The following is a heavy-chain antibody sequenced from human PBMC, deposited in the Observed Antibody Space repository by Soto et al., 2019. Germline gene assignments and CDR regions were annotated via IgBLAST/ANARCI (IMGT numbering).Heavy chain of an antibody. CDR2: ISGSGGST. CDR3: AIRGGFSVALYSFPPPFDY. V-gene: IGHV3-23*01. J-gene: IGHJ4*02. Sequence: GGSLRLSCAASGFTFTNYWMHWVRQAPGKGLEWVSGISGSGGSTYYADSVKGRFTISRDNSKNTLSLQMNSLRAEDTAVYYCAIRGGFSVALYSFPPPFDYWGQGNLVTIS. CDR1: GFTFTNYW. D-gene: IGHD2-21*01.